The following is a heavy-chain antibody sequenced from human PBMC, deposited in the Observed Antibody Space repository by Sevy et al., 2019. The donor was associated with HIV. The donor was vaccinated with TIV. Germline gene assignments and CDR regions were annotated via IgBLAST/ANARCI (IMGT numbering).Heavy chain of an antibody. CDR2: ISRSGDNT. V-gene: IGHV3-23*01. D-gene: IGHD3-10*01. CDR1: GFTFSSYA. Sequence: GGSLRLSCAASGFTFSSYAMSWVRQAPGKGLEWVSGISRSGDNTYYADSVRGRFSISRDNSKDTLYLQMNSLRADDTALYYCAKEWTQLSYWFGEFDYWGQGTLVTVSS. CDR3: AKEWTQLSYWFGEFDY. J-gene: IGHJ4*02.